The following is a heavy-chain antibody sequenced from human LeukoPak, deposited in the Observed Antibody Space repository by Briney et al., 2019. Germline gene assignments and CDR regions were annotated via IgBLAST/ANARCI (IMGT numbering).Heavy chain of an antibody. J-gene: IGHJ6*03. V-gene: IGHV1-8*02. D-gene: IGHD6-19*01. CDR1: GYTFTSYA. CDR2: MNPNSGNT. CDR3: ARTAVANYYYYMDV. Sequence: ASVKVSCKASGYTFTSYAMNWVRQAPGQGLEWMGWMNPNSGNTGYAQRFQGRVTMTRNTSISTAYMELSSLRSEDTAVYYCARTAVANYYYYMDVWGKGTTVTISS.